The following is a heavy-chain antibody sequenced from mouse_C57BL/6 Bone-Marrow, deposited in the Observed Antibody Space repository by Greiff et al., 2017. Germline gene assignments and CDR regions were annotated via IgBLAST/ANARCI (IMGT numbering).Heavy chain of an antibody. CDR2: FHPYNDDT. D-gene: IGHD5-1*01. V-gene: IGHV1-47*01. CDR3: ARSSTFFYYFDY. J-gene: IGHJ2*01. Sequence: QVQLKESGAELVKPGASVKMSCKASGYTFTTSPIEWMKQNHGKSLEWIGNFHPYNDDTKYNEKFKGKATLTVEKSSNTVYLELSRLTSDDSAVYYCARSSTFFYYFDYWGQGTTLTVSS. CDR1: GYTFTTSP.